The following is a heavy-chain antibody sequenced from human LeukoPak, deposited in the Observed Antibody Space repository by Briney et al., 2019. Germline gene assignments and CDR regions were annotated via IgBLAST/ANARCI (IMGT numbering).Heavy chain of an antibody. CDR3: ARDRNSFGIASSSWSHDAFDI. CDR1: GYTFTSYG. D-gene: IGHD6-13*01. J-gene: IGHJ3*02. V-gene: IGHV1-18*01. CDR2: ISAYNGNT. Sequence: ASVKVSCKASGYTFTSYGISWVRQAPGQGLEWMGWISAYNGNTNYAQKPQGRVTMTTDTSTSTAYMELRSLRSDDAAVYYCARDRNSFGIASSSWSHDAFDIWGQGTMVTVSS.